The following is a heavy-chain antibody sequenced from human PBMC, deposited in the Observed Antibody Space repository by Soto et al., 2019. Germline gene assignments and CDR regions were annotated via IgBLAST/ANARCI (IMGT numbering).Heavy chain of an antibody. J-gene: IGHJ4*02. V-gene: IGHV1-8*01. D-gene: IGHD6-19*01. CDR1: GYTFTSYD. CDR3: ARGPFNGAVAGRGAYYFDY. CDR2: MNPNSGNT. Sequence: GASVKVSCKASGYTFTSYDINWVRQATGQGLEWMGWMNPNSGNTGYAQKFQGRVTMTRNTSISTAYMELSSLRSEDTAVYYCARGPFNGAVAGRGAYYFDYWGQGTLVTVSS.